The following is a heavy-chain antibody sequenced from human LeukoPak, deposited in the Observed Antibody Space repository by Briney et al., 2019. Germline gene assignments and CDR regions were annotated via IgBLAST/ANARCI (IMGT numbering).Heavy chain of an antibody. Sequence: GGSLRLSCAASGFTFGDYYMSWIRQAPGKGLEWVSYISSSGSTIYYADSVKGRFTISRDNAKNSLYLQMNSLRAEGTAVYYCAKDLSGYDYFDYWGQGTLVTVSS. D-gene: IGHD5-12*01. J-gene: IGHJ4*02. CDR1: GFTFGDYY. CDR2: ISSSGSTI. CDR3: AKDLSGYDYFDY. V-gene: IGHV3-11*04.